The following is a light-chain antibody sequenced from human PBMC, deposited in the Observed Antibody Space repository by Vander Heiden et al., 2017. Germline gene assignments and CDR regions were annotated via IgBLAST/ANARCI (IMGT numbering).Light chain of an antibody. CDR3: ATWDDSLNGQV. CDR2: SNN. V-gene: IGLV1-44*01. Sequence: QSVVTQPPSPSGTPVQRVTIACSGSSSNIGSNTVNWYQHLPGSAPQLLIYSNNQRPSGVPDRFSGSKSGTSGSLAISGLRSEDEADYFCATWDDSLNGQVFGGGTKLTIL. J-gene: IGLJ2*01. CDR1: SSNIGSNT.